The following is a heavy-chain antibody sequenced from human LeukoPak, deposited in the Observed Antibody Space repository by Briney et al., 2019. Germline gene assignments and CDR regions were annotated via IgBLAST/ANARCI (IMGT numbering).Heavy chain of an antibody. CDR1: GYTFTSYG. CDR3: ARGPHYDRIIGWAPPRN. D-gene: IGHD3-9*01. J-gene: IGHJ4*02. V-gene: IGHV1-18*01. Sequence: GASVKVSCEASGYTFTSYGISWVRQAPGQGLEWMGWISAYNGNTNYAQKLQGRVTMTTDTSTSTAYMELRSLRSDDTAVYYCARGPHYDRIIGWAPPRNWGQGTLVTVSS. CDR2: ISAYNGNT.